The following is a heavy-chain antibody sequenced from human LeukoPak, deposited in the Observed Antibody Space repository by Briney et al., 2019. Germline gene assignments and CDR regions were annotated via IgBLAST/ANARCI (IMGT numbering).Heavy chain of an antibody. CDR1: GFTFSSYW. CDR3: AREVPATISYYYYYMDV. D-gene: IGHD2-2*01. Sequence: GGSLRLSCAASGFTFSSYWMSWVRQAPGKGLEWVANIKQDGSEKYYVDSVMGRFTISRDNAKNSLYLQMNSLRAEDTAVYYCAREVPATISYYYYYMDVWGKGTTVTVSS. J-gene: IGHJ6*03. CDR2: IKQDGSEK. V-gene: IGHV3-7*01.